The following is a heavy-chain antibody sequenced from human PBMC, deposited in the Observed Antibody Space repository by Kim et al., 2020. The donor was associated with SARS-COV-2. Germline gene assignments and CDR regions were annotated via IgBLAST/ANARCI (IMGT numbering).Heavy chain of an antibody. V-gene: IGHV5-51*01. D-gene: IGHD4-17*01. Sequence: GESLKISCKGSGYSFTSYWIGWVRQMPGKGLEWMGIIYPGDSDTRYSPSFQGQVTISADKSISTAYLQWSSLKASDTAMYYCAAGVMTTVNPGAFDIWGQGTMVTVSS. CDR2: IYPGDSDT. CDR3: AAGVMTTVNPGAFDI. CDR1: GYSFTSYW. J-gene: IGHJ3*02.